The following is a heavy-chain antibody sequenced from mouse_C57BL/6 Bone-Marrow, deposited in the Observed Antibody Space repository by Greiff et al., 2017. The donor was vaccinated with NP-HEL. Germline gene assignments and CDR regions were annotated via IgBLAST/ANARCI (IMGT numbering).Heavy chain of an antibody. CDR2: IDPENGDT. D-gene: IGHD1-1*01. V-gene: IGHV14-4*01. CDR1: GFNIKDDY. Sequence: EVKLMESGAELVRPGASVKLSCTVSGFNIKDDYMHWVKQRPEQGLEWIGWIDPENGDTEYASKFQGKATITADTSSHTAYLQLSSMTSKDTAVYYCTTGSSSPYAMDYWGQGTSVTVSS. J-gene: IGHJ4*01. CDR3: TTGSSSPYAMDY.